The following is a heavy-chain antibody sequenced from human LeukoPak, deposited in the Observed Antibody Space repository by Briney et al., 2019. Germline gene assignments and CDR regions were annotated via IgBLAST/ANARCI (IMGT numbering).Heavy chain of an antibody. D-gene: IGHD6-13*01. CDR3: ARDPYSSSWSYGMDV. CDR1: EFTFSSYS. CDR2: ITSSSSGL. Sequence: GGSLRLSCAASEFTFSSYSMNWVRQAPGKGLEWVSYITSSSSGLWYADSVKGRFTISRDNAKNSLYLQMDSLRDEDTAVYYCARDPYSSSWSYGMDVWGQGTTVTVSS. J-gene: IGHJ6*02. V-gene: IGHV3-48*02.